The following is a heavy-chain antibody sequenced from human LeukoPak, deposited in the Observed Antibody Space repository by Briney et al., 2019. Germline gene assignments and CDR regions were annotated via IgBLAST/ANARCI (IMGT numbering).Heavy chain of an antibody. Sequence: GEPLKISCKASAYSFTSYWIGWGRQMPGPRLECMESIYPGDFDTRYSPSFQGQVTISADKSISTAYLQWSSLKASDTAMYSCARQGYDSSGYYYDAFDIWGQGTMVTVSS. J-gene: IGHJ3*02. D-gene: IGHD3-22*01. CDR1: AYSFTSYW. CDR2: IYPGDFDT. CDR3: ARQGYDSSGYYYDAFDI. V-gene: IGHV5-51*01.